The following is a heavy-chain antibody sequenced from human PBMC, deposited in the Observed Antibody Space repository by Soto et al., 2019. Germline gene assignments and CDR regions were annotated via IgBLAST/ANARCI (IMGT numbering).Heavy chain of an antibody. V-gene: IGHV5-51*01. Sequence: GESLKISCKGSGYTFTNYWIGWVRQMPGKGLEWMGIIYPGDSDTKYNPSFQGQVTISADKSITTTYLQWSSLKASDTAIYYCAASIFYYGMDVWGRGTTVTVSS. CDR2: IYPGDSDT. J-gene: IGHJ6*02. CDR1: GYTFTNYW. CDR3: AASIFYYGMDV.